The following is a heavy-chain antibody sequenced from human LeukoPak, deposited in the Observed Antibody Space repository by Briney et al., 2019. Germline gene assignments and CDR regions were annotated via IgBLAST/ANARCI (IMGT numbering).Heavy chain of an antibody. CDR3: ARMVLGVIYDY. D-gene: IGHD3-10*01. CDR1: GYTFTIYG. CDR2: ISAYNGNT. Sequence: ASVKVSSKASGYTFTIYGISWVRQAPGQGLEWMGWISAYNGNTNYTQKLQGRVTMTTDTSTSTAYMELRSLRSDDTAVYYCARMVLGVIYDYWGQGTLVTVSS. J-gene: IGHJ4*02. V-gene: IGHV1-18*01.